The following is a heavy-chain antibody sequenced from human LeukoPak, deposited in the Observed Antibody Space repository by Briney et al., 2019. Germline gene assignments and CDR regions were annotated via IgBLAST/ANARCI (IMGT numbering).Heavy chain of an antibody. D-gene: IGHD6-19*01. CDR1: GFTFSMYS. CDR2: INDRGGYI. V-gene: IGHV3-23*01. J-gene: IGHJ4*02. CDR3: VKERDRGIEVADYFDY. Sequence: GGSLRLSCAASGFTFSMYSMAWVRQAPGKGLEWVSVINDRGGYIQDADSVRGRFTISRDNYQNTLFLQMNSVRAEDTAVYYCVKERDRGIEVADYFDYWGQGTLVTVSS.